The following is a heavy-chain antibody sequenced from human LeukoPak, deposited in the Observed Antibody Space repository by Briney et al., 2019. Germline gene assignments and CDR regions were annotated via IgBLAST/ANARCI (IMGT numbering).Heavy chain of an antibody. CDR2: IYYSGST. CDR1: GGSISSYY. CDR3: ARHLPAGVTDAFDI. Sequence: PSETLSLTCTVSGGSISSYYWSWIRQPPGKGLEWIGYIYYSGSTNYNPSLKSRVTISVDTSKNQFSLKLSSVTAADTAVYYCARHLPAGVTDAFDIWGQGTMVTVSS. V-gene: IGHV4-59*08. D-gene: IGHD2-8*01. J-gene: IGHJ3*02.